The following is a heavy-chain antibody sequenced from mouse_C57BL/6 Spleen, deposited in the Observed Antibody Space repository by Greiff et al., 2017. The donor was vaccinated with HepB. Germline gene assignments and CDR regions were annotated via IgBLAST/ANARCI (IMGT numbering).Heavy chain of an antibody. CDR2: IDPETGGT. V-gene: IGHV1-15*01. D-gene: IGHD3-1*01. J-gene: IGHJ2*01. CDR1: GYTFTDYE. Sequence: QVQLQQSGAELVRPGASVTLSCKASGYTFTDYEMHWVKQTPVHGLEWIGAIDPETGGTAYNQKFKGKAILTADKTSSTAYMELRSLTSEDSAVYYCTRRGASGVDDWGQGTTLTVAS. CDR3: TRRGASGVDD.